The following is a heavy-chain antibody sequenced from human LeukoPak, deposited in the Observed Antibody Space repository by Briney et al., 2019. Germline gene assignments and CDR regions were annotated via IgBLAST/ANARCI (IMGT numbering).Heavy chain of an antibody. J-gene: IGHJ5*02. Sequence: SETLSLTCAVYGGSFSGYYWSWTRQPPGKGLEWIGEINHSGSTNYNPSLKSRVTISVDTSKNQFSLKLSSVTAADTAVYYCARGGFLPYYYDSRPRRLFDPWGQGTLVTVSS. D-gene: IGHD3-22*01. CDR3: ARGGFLPYYYDSRPRRLFDP. V-gene: IGHV4-34*01. CDR1: GGSFSGYY. CDR2: INHSGST.